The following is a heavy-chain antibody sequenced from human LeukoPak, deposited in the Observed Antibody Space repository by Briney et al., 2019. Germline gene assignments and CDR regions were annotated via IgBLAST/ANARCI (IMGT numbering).Heavy chain of an antibody. D-gene: IGHD3-22*01. CDR1: GFTFSSYA. CDR3: AKCYYDSSGYYPFDY. J-gene: IGHJ4*02. CDR2: ISGSGGST. Sequence: GGSLRLSCAASGFTFSSYAMSWVRQAPGKGLEWVSAISGSGGSTYYADSVKGRFTISRDNSKNTLYLQMNSLRAEDTTVYYCAKCYYDSSGYYPFDYWGQGTLVTVSS. V-gene: IGHV3-23*01.